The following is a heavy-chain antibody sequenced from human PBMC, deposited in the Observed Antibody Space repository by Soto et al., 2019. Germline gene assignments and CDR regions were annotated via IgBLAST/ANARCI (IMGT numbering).Heavy chain of an antibody. CDR3: ARFPVAATRNYYYYYYMDV. CDR1: GFTFSSYG. D-gene: IGHD2-15*01. V-gene: IGHV3-33*01. J-gene: IGHJ6*03. CDR2: IWYDGSNK. Sequence: QVQLVASGGGVVQPGRSLRLSCAASGFTFSSYGMHWVRQAPGKGLEWVAVIWYDGSNKYYADSVKGRFTISRDNSKNTLYLQMNSLRAEDTAVYHCARFPVAATRNYYYYYYMDVWGKGTTVTVSS.